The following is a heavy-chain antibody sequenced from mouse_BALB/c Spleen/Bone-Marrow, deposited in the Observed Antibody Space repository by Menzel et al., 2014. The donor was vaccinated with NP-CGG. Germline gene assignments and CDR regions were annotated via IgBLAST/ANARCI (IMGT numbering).Heavy chain of an antibody. D-gene: IGHD1-2*01. Sequence: EVHLVESGGGLVQPGGSLKLSCAASGFDFSRYWMSWVRQAPGKGLEWIGEINPDSSTINYTPSLKDKFIISRVNAKNTPYLQKSKVRSEDTALYYCTRLHYYGYSAYWGQGTLVTVST. CDR1: GFDFSRYW. CDR3: TRLHYYGYSAY. J-gene: IGHJ3*01. V-gene: IGHV4-1*02. CDR2: INPDSSTI.